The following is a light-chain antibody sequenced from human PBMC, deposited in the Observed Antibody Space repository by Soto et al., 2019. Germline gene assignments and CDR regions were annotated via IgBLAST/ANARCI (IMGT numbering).Light chain of an antibody. Sequence: QSALTQPASVSGSPGRSITISCTGTNSDVGTYNFVSWYQQHPGKLPKLMIFDVSRRPSGVSDRFSGSKSGNTASLTISGLQAEDEGDYYCISYTSSSTHVFGSGTKVTVL. J-gene: IGLJ1*01. CDR3: ISYTSSSTHV. CDR1: NSDVGTYNF. CDR2: DVS. V-gene: IGLV2-14*03.